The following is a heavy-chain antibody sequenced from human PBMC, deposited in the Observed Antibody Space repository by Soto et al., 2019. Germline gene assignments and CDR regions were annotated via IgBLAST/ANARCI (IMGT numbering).Heavy chain of an antibody. CDR2: ISYSGST. Sequence: DLEWIGHISYSGSTHYNPSLKSRVNISVDTSKKHFSLKLSSVTAADTAVYYCARDGGGAAADYWGQGTLVTVSS. D-gene: IGHD6-13*01. J-gene: IGHJ4*02. CDR3: ARDGGGAAADY. V-gene: IGHV4-31*02.